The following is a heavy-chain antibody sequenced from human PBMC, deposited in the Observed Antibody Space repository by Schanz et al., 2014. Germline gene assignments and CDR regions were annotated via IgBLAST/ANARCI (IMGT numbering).Heavy chain of an antibody. V-gene: IGHV1-46*03. CDR2: INPSGGST. Sequence: QVQLVQSGAEVKKPGASVKVSCEASRYTFNTYGLNWVRQAPGQGLEWMGIINPSGGSTRYGQKFQGRITVTTDTSTSTVYLELSSLRSDDTAVYYCGRGFSRSYIDFWGQGTLITVSS. CDR1: RYTFNTYG. CDR3: GRGFSRSYIDF. D-gene: IGHD6-6*01. J-gene: IGHJ4*02.